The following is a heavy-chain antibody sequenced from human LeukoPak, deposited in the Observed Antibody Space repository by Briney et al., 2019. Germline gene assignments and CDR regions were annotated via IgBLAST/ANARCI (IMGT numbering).Heavy chain of an antibody. V-gene: IGHV4-59*08. D-gene: IGHD6-19*01. Sequence: PSETLSLTCTVSGDSISGYYWNWIRQPPGKGLEWIGYIYYSGSTNYNPSLKSRVTMSGDTSKNQISLRLSSVTAADTAVYYCARLSTTSGWYSWFDPWGQGTLVTVSS. J-gene: IGHJ5*02. CDR3: ARLSTTSGWYSWFDP. CDR2: IYYSGST. CDR1: GDSISGYY.